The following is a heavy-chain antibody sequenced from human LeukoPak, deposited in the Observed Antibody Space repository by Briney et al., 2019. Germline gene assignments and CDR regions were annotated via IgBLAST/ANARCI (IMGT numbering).Heavy chain of an antibody. J-gene: IGHJ3*01. CDR1: GLSVSNNY. D-gene: IGHD1-26*01. Sequence: PGGSLRLSCVASGLSVSNNYMSWVRQAPGKGFEWVSVIYTSGSTYYADSVKGRFTISRDDSTNTLFLDCARDTGSKTPGAMMGATGDAFDVWGQGTMVTVSS. CDR2: IYTSGST. V-gene: IGHV3-66*02. CDR3: GATGDAFDV.